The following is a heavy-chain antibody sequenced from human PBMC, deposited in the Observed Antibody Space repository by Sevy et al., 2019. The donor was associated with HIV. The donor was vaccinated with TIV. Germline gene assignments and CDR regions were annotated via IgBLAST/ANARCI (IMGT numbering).Heavy chain of an antibody. V-gene: IGHV3-72*01. CDR2: SRNKANSYTT. Sequence: GGSLRLSCAASGFTFSDYYMDWVRQAPGKGLEWVGRSRNKANSYTTEYAASVIGRFTISRDDSKNSLYLQISSLKTEDTAVYYCARGILVDPYYLDSWGQGTLVTVSS. J-gene: IGHJ4*02. CDR1: GFTFSDYY. CDR3: ARGILVDPYYLDS. D-gene: IGHD1-26*01.